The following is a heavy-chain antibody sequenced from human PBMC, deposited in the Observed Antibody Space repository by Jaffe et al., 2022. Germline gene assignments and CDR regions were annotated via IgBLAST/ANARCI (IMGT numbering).Heavy chain of an antibody. J-gene: IGHJ6*03. CDR3: ARGSASEYYYYYYYMEV. CDR1: GYSISSGYY. V-gene: IGHV4-38-2*01. D-gene: IGHD3-10*01. Sequence: QVQLQESGPGLVKPSETLSLTCGVSGYSISSGYYWGWIRQPPGKGLEWIGSIYHSGTTNYNPSLESRAAISVDTSKNQFSLKLNSVTAADTAMYYCARGSASEYYYYYYYMEVWGKGTTVTVSS. CDR2: IYHSGTT.